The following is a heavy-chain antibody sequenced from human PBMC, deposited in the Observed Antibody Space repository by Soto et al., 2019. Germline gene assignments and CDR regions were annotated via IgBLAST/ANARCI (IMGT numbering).Heavy chain of an antibody. V-gene: IGHV6-1*01. Sequence: SQTLALACALPGERVSSNSAAWNWIRQSPSRGLAWLGRTSYRSKGYNDYAVSVRSRITINPDTPNNPFSLQLHSVTPEDTAVYSCSRIAAAGNYYHYALDVWGPGTTVTVSS. CDR1: GERVSSNSAA. CDR3: SRIAAAGNYYHYALDV. J-gene: IGHJ6*02. CDR2: TSYRSKGYN. D-gene: IGHD6-13*01.